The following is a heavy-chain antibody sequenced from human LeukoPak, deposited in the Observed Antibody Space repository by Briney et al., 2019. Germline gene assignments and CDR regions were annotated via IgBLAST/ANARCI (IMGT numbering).Heavy chain of an antibody. J-gene: IGHJ5*01. CDR1: GYTFTGYY. CDR2: INPNSGGT. Sequence: ASVKVSYKASGYTFTGYYMHWVRQAPGQGLEWMGWINPNSGGTNYTQKFQGWVTMTRDTSTSTVYMELSSLRSEDTAVYYCARARSPGWSDSWGQGTLVTVSS. V-gene: IGHV1-2*04. CDR3: ARARSPGWSDS.